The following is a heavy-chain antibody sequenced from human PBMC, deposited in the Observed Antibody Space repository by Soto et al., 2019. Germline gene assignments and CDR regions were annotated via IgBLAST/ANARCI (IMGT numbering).Heavy chain of an antibody. V-gene: IGHV3-21*01. CDR2: ISSSSSYI. D-gene: IGHD2-21*01. CDR3: ARGGPLWSEYYYYYYMYV. Sequence: EVQLVESGGGLVKPGGSLRLSCAASGFTFSSYSMNWVRQAPGKGLEWVSSISSSSSYIYYAHSVKCRFTISRDNAKNSLYVQMNSLRADDTAVYYCARGGPLWSEYYYYYYMYVWGKGTTVTVSS. J-gene: IGHJ6*03. CDR1: GFTFSSYS.